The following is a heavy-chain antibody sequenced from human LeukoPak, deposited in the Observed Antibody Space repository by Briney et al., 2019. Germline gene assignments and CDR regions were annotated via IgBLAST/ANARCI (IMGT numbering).Heavy chain of an antibody. J-gene: IGHJ5*02. CDR2: ISYDATIK. CDR3: ARADYGDYLQRGS. D-gene: IGHD4-17*01. CDR1: GFTFGRYG. V-gene: IGHV3-30-3*01. Sequence: GGSLRLSCVGSGFTFGRYGLHWVRQAPGKGLEWVAGISYDATIKHYADSVKGRFTISRGNSKSTLFLQLSSLRVDDTAVYFCARADYGDYLQRGSWGQGTLVTVSS.